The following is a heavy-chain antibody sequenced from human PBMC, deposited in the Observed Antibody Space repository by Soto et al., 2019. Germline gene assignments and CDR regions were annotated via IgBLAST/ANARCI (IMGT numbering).Heavy chain of an antibody. V-gene: IGHV3-9*01. D-gene: IGHD2-21*01. CDR3: AKGGADAFCGGGRCYFDS. CDR1: GFTFDDYA. CDR2: ISWNGNII. J-gene: IGHJ4*02. Sequence: EVQLVESGGGLVQPGRSLRLSCAASGFTFDDYAMHWVWRVPGKGLEWVSGISWNGNIIGYADFVKGRFTFSRDNAKNSLYLQMNSLRPEDTALYYCAKGGADAFCGGGRCYFDSWGQGTLVTVSS.